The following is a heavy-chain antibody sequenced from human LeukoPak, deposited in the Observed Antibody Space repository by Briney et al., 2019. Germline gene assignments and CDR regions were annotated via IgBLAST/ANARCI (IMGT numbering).Heavy chain of an antibody. CDR3: ARHAYSSSWAV. V-gene: IGHV5-51*01. CDR2: VYPGDSDT. CDR1: EYSFTDYW. D-gene: IGHD6-13*01. Sequence: GESLKISCKGSEYSFTDYWIGWVRQMPGKGLEWMGIVYPGDSDTRYSPSFQGQVTISADKSVNTAYQQWSSLKASDTAMYYCARHAYSSSWAVWGQGTLVTVSS. J-gene: IGHJ4*02.